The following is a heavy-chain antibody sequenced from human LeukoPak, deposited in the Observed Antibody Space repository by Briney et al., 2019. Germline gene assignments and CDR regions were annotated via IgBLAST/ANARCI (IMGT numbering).Heavy chain of an antibody. CDR2: ISWSGSTI. J-gene: IGHJ5*02. V-gene: IGHV3-11*01. CDR3: AREDYYYGSGSSWYNWFDP. CDR1: GLIYSDYY. D-gene: IGHD3-10*01. Sequence: GGALRLSCAASGLIYSDYYMSWIRQAPGKGLEGVSYISWSGSTIYYADSVKGRFTISRDNAMNSLYLQMKSLRAEDTAVYYCAREDYYYGSGSSWYNWFDPWGQGTLVTVSS.